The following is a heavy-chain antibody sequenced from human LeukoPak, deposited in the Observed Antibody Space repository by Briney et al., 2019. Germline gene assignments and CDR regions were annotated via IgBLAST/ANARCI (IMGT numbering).Heavy chain of an antibody. CDR3: ARDGEDFFFAFDY. Sequence: GGSLRLSCAASGFTFSSYWMSWVRQAPGKGLEWVANIKQDGSEKYYVDSVKGRFTISRDNAKNSLYLQMNSLRAEDTAVYYCARDGEDFFFAFDYWGQGTLVTVSS. CDR2: IKQDGSEK. J-gene: IGHJ4*02. V-gene: IGHV3-7*01. D-gene: IGHD7-27*01. CDR1: GFTFSSYW.